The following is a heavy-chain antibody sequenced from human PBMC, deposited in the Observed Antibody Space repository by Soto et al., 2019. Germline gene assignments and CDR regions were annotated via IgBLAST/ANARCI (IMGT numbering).Heavy chain of an antibody. J-gene: IGHJ4*02. CDR1: GFTFSNYG. CDR2: ISYDGSNE. CDR3: AKDLGESAVIGYCSSTSCLRYYFDY. V-gene: IGHV3-30*18. Sequence: GGSLRLSCAASGFTFSNYGMHWFRQAPGKGLEWVAVISYDGSNEYYADSVKGRFTISRDNSKNTLYLQMNSLRAEDTAVYYCAKDLGESAVIGYCSSTSCLRYYFDYWGQGTLVTVSS. D-gene: IGHD2-2*01.